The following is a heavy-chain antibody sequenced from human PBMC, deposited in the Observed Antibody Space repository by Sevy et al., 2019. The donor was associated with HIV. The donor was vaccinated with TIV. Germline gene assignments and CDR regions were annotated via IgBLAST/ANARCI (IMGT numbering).Heavy chain of an antibody. V-gene: IGHV1-3*04. CDR1: GYTFNNYI. Sequence: ASVKVSCKGSGYTFNNYIIYWVRQAPGQSLEWMGWINTASGDTKYSQKFQGRVIITTDTSARTVYMELNNLRSEDTAFYFCARDFCSGGSCYSAFVYWVQGTLVTVSS. J-gene: IGHJ4*02. D-gene: IGHD2-15*01. CDR3: ARDFCSGGSCYSAFVY. CDR2: INTASGDT.